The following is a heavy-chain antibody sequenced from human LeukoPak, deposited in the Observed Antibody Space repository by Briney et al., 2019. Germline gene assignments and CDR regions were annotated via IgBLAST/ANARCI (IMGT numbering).Heavy chain of an antibody. Sequence: PGGSLRLSCAVSGFTFSNFWMSWVRQAPGRGLEWVANIHPEGNEKYHVESVKGRFTISRDNAKNSLFLQMNGLRVEDTAVYYCARGDDFSGDRWGQGTLVTVSS. J-gene: IGHJ5*02. D-gene: IGHD1-1*01. CDR2: IHPEGNEK. CDR3: ARGDDFSGDR. CDR1: GFTFSNFW. V-gene: IGHV3-7*04.